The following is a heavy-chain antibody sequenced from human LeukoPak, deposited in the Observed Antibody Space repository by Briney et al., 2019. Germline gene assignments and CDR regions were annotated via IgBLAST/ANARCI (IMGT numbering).Heavy chain of an antibody. D-gene: IGHD3-10*01. V-gene: IGHV3-49*04. CDR1: GFTFGDYA. CDR2: IRSKAYSGTT. Sequence: PGGSLRLSCTASGFTFGDYAMSWVRQAPGRGLEWVGFIRSKAYSGTTEYAASVKGRFTISRDDSKSIAYLQMNSLKTEDTAVYYCTRVGYYYGSGSHYKRYFDYWGQGTLVTVSS. CDR3: TRVGYYYGSGSHYKRYFDY. J-gene: IGHJ4*02.